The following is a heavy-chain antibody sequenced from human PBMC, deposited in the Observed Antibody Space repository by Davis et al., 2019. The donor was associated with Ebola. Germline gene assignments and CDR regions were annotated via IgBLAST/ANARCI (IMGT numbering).Heavy chain of an antibody. CDR3: VRPAFDSHYFDY. Sequence: PGGSLRLSCAASGFSFRTYDMHWVRQVTGKTLEWVSAIGTAGDTYYPASVKGRFTISRENARNSLYLQMNSLRTEDTAVYYCVRPAFDSHYFDYWGQGILVTVSS. D-gene: IGHD3-9*01. V-gene: IGHV3-13*01. CDR1: GFSFRTYD. J-gene: IGHJ4*02. CDR2: IGTAGDT.